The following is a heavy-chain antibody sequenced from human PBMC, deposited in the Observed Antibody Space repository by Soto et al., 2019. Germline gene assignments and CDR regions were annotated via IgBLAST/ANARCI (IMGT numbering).Heavy chain of an antibody. Sequence: PSETLSLTCTVSGGSITSRGYWWSWIRQRPGKALEWIGYIYHSGTTKNNPSLKSQLTIPVDTSKNQFSLQLSSVVAADTAVYYCARLNSDAFDIWGQGTMVTVSS. CDR2: IYHSGTT. CDR3: ARLNSDAFDI. D-gene: IGHD1-20*01. CDR1: GGSITSRGYW. J-gene: IGHJ3*02. V-gene: IGHV4-31*01.